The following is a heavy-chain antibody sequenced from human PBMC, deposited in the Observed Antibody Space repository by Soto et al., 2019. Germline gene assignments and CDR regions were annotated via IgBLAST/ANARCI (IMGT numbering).Heavy chain of an antibody. CDR1: WGSVSSNTAT. CDR3: AGELDIHHGLGY. D-gene: IGHD6-19*01. V-gene: IGHV6-1*01. J-gene: IGHJ4*02. CDR2: TYYRSNWNF. Sequence: SQTLSLTCAISWGSVSSNTATWNLVRQSPSRGLEWLGRTYYRSNWNFDYALSVKSRITINPDTSKNQFSLQLNSLTPEDTAVYYCAGELDIHHGLGYWGPGTSVTVYS.